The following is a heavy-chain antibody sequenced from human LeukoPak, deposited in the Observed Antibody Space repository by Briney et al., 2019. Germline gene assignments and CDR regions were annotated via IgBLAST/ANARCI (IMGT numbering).Heavy chain of an antibody. CDR3: ATQRGSYLWGTDFDY. Sequence: GPSVKVSCKASGYTFTGYYMHWVRQAPGQGLEWMGWINPNSGDTKYSQKFQGRVTMTRDTSISTAYMELSRLRSDDTAVYYCATQRGSYLWGTDFDYWGQGTLVTVSS. CDR1: GYTFTGYY. J-gene: IGHJ4*02. D-gene: IGHD3-16*01. V-gene: IGHV1-2*02. CDR2: INPNSGDT.